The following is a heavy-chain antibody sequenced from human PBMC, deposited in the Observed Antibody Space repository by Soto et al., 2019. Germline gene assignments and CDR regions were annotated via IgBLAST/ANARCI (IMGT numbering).Heavy chain of an antibody. CDR1: GGTFINYV. V-gene: IGHV1-69*12. CDR3: ARANYSGFYSRPDDAFDF. Sequence: QVQLVQSGAEVKKPGSSVKVSCKASGGTFINYVISWVRQAPGQGLEWMGGIILIFGTANYAQKFQGRVTITADESTSTAYMELSSLRSEDTAVYYCARANYSGFYSRPDDAFDFWGQGTLVTVSS. D-gene: IGHD3-22*01. CDR2: IILIFGTA. J-gene: IGHJ3*01.